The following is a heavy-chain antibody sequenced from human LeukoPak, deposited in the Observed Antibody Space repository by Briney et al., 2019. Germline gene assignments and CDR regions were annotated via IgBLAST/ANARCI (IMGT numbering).Heavy chain of an antibody. CDR1: GGSFSGYY. J-gene: IGHJ5*02. V-gene: IGHV4-34*01. CDR2: INHSGST. Sequence: PSETLSLTCAVYGGSFSGYYWSWIRQPPGKGLEWIGEINHSGSTNYNPSLKSRVTISVDTSKNQFSLKLSSVTAADTAVYYCARRLWFGVLNWFDPWGQGTLVTVSS. CDR3: ARRLWFGVLNWFDP. D-gene: IGHD3-10*01.